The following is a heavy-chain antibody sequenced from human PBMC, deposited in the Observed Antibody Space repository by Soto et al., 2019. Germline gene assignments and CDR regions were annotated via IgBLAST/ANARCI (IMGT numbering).Heavy chain of an antibody. CDR1: GFTFSSYG. D-gene: IGHD2-2*01. CDR3: AKDLAVYCSSTSCSSTPFDY. J-gene: IGHJ4*02. CDR2: ISYDGSNK. V-gene: IGHV3-30*18. Sequence: LRLSCAASGFTFSSYGMHWVRQAPGKGLEWVAVISYDGSNKYYADSVKGRFTISRDNSKNTLYLQMNSLRAEDTAVYYCAKDLAVYCSSTSCSSTPFDYWGQGTLVTVSS.